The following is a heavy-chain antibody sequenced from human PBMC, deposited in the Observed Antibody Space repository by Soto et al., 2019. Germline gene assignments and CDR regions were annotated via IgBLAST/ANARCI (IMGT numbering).Heavy chain of an antibody. V-gene: IGHV4-59*01. D-gene: IGHD3-22*01. CDR3: GRIWRSFYYYDSSGYYYGAFDI. CDR2: IYYSGST. J-gene: IGHJ3*02. CDR1: GGSISSYY. Sequence: SETLSLTCTVSGGSISSYYWSWIRQPPGKGLEWIGYIYYSGSTNYNPSLKSRVNISVDTSKNQFSLKMSSVTAADTAVYYCGRIWRSFYYYDSSGYYYGAFDIWGQGTMVTVSS.